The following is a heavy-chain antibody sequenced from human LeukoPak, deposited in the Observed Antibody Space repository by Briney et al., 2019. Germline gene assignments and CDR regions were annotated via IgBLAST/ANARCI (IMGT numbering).Heavy chain of an antibody. CDR3: ARRYCSSTSCYFALSDWFDP. Sequence: GESLKISRKGSGYSFTSYWIGWVRQMPGKGLEWMGIIYPGDSDTRHSPSFQGQVTISADKSISTAYLQWSSLKASDTAMYYCARRYCSSTSCYFALSDWFDPWGQGTLVTVSS. J-gene: IGHJ5*02. CDR1: GYSFTSYW. CDR2: IYPGDSDT. D-gene: IGHD2-2*01. V-gene: IGHV5-51*01.